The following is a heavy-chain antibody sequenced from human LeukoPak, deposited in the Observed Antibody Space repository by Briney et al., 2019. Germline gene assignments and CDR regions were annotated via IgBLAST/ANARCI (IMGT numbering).Heavy chain of an antibody. Sequence: PGGSLRLSCAASGFTFSSYSMNWVRQAPGKGLEWVSSISSSSSYIYYADSVKGRFTISRDNAKNSLYLQMNSLRAEDTAVYYCAKALYGDYELYYFDYWGQGTLVTVSS. J-gene: IGHJ4*02. CDR2: ISSSSSYI. CDR1: GFTFSSYS. D-gene: IGHD4-17*01. CDR3: AKALYGDYELYYFDY. V-gene: IGHV3-21*04.